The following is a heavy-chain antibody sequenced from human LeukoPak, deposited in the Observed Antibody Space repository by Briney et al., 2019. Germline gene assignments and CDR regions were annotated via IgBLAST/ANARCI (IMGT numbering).Heavy chain of an antibody. Sequence: SETLSLTCTVSGGSISTYYWSWIRQPPGKGLEWIGYIYYSGNTNYNPSLKSRLTISVDTSKNQFSLKLGSVTAADTAVYYCAREVSGASEIDYWGQGTLVTVSS. CDR3: AREVSGASEIDY. D-gene: IGHD1-26*01. CDR2: IYYSGNT. V-gene: IGHV4-59*01. CDR1: GGSISTYY. J-gene: IGHJ4*02.